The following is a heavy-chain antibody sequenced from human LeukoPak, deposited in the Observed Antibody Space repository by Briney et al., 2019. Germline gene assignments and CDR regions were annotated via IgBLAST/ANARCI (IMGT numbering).Heavy chain of an antibody. CDR1: GFIFSSHA. CDR2: ISDDGNNN. Sequence: GGSLRLSCAASGFIFSSHAMHWVRQAPGKGLEWVAVISDDGNNNYYADSVEGRFTISRDNSKNTLYLQMNSLRAEDTAVYYCARVDDLDAFDIWGQGTMVTVSS. D-gene: IGHD2-2*03. CDR3: ARVDDLDAFDI. V-gene: IGHV3-30*04. J-gene: IGHJ3*02.